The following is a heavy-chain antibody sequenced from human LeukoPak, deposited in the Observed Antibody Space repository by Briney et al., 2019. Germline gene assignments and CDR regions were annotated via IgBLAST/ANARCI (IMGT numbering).Heavy chain of an antibody. V-gene: IGHV3-23*01. CDR3: AKAPVTSCRGAFCYPFDY. D-gene: IGHD2-15*01. CDR2: MSSSDDGR. Sequence: GGTLRLSCAASGFTFSTSVMSWVRQTPGKGLEWVSAMSSSDDGRYYAASVRGRFTISRDTSRSTLYLQMNSLRAEDAAVYYCAKAPVTSCRGAFCYPFDYWGQGTLVTVSS. J-gene: IGHJ4*02. CDR1: GFTFSTSV.